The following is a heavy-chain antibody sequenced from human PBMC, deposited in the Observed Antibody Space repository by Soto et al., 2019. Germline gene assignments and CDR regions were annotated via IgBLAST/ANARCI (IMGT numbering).Heavy chain of an antibody. J-gene: IGHJ5*02. CDR2: MNPNSGDT. Sequence: ASVKVSCKASGSTFTSYDINWVRQATGQGLEYLGWMNPNSGDTAYVQKFQGRLTMTWDTSITTAYMELSGLRSEDTALYFCARGVKYGAYSRWFDHWGQGTLVTVS. CDR1: GSTFTSYD. V-gene: IGHV1-8*01. CDR3: ARGVKYGAYSRWFDH. D-gene: IGHD4-17*01.